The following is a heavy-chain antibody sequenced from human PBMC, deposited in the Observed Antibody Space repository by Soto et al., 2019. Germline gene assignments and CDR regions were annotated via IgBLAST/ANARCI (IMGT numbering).Heavy chain of an antibody. CDR3: ARHTYIAAAGSMAFDI. J-gene: IGHJ3*02. V-gene: IGHV1-69*02. CDR1: GGTYSSYT. CDR2: IIPILGIA. Sequence: SVKVSCEASGGTYSSYTISWVRQAPGQGLEWMGRIIPILGIANYAQKFQGRVTITADKSTSTAYMELSSLRSEDTAVYYCARHTYIAAAGSMAFDIWGQGTMVTVSS. D-gene: IGHD6-13*01.